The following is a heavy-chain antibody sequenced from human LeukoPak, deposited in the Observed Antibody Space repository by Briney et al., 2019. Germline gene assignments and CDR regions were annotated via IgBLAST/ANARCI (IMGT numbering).Heavy chain of an antibody. D-gene: IGHD3-10*01. V-gene: IGHV3-74*03. CDR1: GSPFSDSW. CDR3: ARDRHYTMDA. CDR2: ITTDGSNR. J-gene: IGHJ5*02. Sequence: GGSLRLSCVASGSPFSDSWMPWVRQTPGKGLLWVSLITTDGSNRTYADSVKGRFTISRDNARNTLYLQMNSLRVEDTAVYYCARDRHYTMDAWGQGTLVTVSS.